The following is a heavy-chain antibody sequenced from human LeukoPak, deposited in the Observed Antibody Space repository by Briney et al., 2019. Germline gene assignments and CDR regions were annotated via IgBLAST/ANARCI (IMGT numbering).Heavy chain of an antibody. CDR1: GGSFSGYY. D-gene: IGHD3-10*01. V-gene: IGHV4-34*01. CDR3: VRHYYDSGTAKGYFQH. CDR2: INHSGST. J-gene: IGHJ1*01. Sequence: SETLSLTCAVYGGSFSGYYWSWIRQPPGKGLEWIGEINHSGSTNYNPSLKGRVTISVDTSKNQFSLNLNSLTTADTAVYYCVRHYYDSGTAKGYFQHWGQGTLVTVSS.